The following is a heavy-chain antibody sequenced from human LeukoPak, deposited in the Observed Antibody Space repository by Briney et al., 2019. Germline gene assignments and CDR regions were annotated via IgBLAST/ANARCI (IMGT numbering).Heavy chain of an antibody. D-gene: IGHD6-13*01. Sequence: GGSLRLSCAASGFTFDDYAMHWVRQAPGKGLEWVSGISWNSGSIGYADSVKGRFAISRDNAKNSLYLQMNSLRAEDTALYYCAKAYSSSWYGAFDYWAREPWSPSPQ. CDR2: ISWNSGSI. CDR1: GFTFDDYA. CDR3: AKAYSSSWYGAFDY. J-gene: IGHJ4*02. V-gene: IGHV3-9*01.